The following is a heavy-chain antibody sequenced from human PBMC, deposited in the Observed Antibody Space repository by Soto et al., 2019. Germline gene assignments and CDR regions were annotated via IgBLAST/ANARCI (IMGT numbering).Heavy chain of an antibody. CDR1: GFTFSSYS. D-gene: IGHD2-15*01. Sequence: VQLVESGGGLVKPGGSLRLSCAASGFTFSSYSMNWVRQAPGKGLEWVSSISSSSSYIYYADSVKGRFTISRDNAKNSLYLQMNSLRAEDTAVYYCTYCSGGSCYSTHWGQGTLVTVSS. J-gene: IGHJ4*02. CDR2: ISSSSSYI. V-gene: IGHV3-21*01. CDR3: TYCSGGSCYSTH.